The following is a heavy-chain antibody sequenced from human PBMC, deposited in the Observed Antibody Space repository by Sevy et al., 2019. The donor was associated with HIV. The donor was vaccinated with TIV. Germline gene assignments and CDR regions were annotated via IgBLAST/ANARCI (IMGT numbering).Heavy chain of an antibody. CDR3: ARDPGDYDFWSGLFGPYYYYGMDV. Sequence: ASVKVSCKASGYTFTGYYMHWVRQAPGQGLEWMGWMNPNSGGTNYAQKFQGRVTMTRDTSISTAYMELSRLRSDDTAVYYCARDPGDYDFWSGLFGPYYYYGMDVWGQGTTVTVSS. CDR1: GYTFTGYY. D-gene: IGHD3-3*01. J-gene: IGHJ6*02. CDR2: MNPNSGGT. V-gene: IGHV1-2*02.